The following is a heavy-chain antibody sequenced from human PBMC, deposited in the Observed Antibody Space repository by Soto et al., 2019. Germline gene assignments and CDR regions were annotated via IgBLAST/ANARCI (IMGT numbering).Heavy chain of an antibody. CDR2: IKSKSDGGTT. J-gene: IGHJ4*02. CDR3: TTGYTNGKFDY. D-gene: IGHD4-4*01. Sequence: EVQLVESGGGLVKPGGSLRLSCAASGFTFSNIWMTWVRQAPGKGLEWVGRIKSKSDGGTTDYAAPVKGRFTISRDDSKNTLSRQMNSLKADDTAVYYCTTGYTNGKFDYWGQGTLVTVSS. V-gene: IGHV3-15*05. CDR1: GFTFSNIW.